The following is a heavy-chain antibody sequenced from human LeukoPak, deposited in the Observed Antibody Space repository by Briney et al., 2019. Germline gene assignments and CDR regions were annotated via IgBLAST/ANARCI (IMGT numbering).Heavy chain of an antibody. Sequence: GGSLRLSCVVSGFTFKSYTMSWVRQAPGKGLEWVSSITNTGTYTYYADSVKGRFTISRDNAKNSLFLQMNSLRAADTAVYYCTRAPQVAHFDFWGQGTLVTVSS. J-gene: IGHJ4*02. D-gene: IGHD5-12*01. V-gene: IGHV3-21*01. CDR3: TRAPQVAHFDF. CDR1: GFTFKSYT. CDR2: ITNTGTYT.